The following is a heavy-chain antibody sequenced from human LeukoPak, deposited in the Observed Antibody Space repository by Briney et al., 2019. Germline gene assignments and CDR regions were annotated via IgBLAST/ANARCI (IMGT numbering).Heavy chain of an antibody. D-gene: IGHD3-16*01. CDR3: ARVRGDFETD. CDR1: GGSISSYY. V-gene: IGHV4-59*01. Sequence: SETLSLTCSVSGGSISSYYWTWIRQPPGKGLEWIGYRYYSGSTTYNPSLKSRVTISVDTSKSQFSLKLISVTAADTAIYYCARVRGDFETDWGQGTLVTVSS. CDR2: RYYSGST. J-gene: IGHJ1*01.